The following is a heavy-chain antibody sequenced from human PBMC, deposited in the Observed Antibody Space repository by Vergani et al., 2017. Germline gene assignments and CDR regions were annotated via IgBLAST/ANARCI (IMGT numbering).Heavy chain of an antibody. CDR3: ASALINSSSWYDYWFDP. Sequence: HVQLQESGPGLVKPSQTLSLTCTVSGCSISSGGHYWSWTPQHPGKGLEWIGYIYYSGSTYYNPSLKSRVTISVDTSKNQFSLKLSSVTAADTAVYYCASALINSSSWYDYWFDPWGQGTLVTVSS. CDR2: IYYSGST. V-gene: IGHV4-31*03. J-gene: IGHJ5*02. CDR1: GCSISSGGHY. D-gene: IGHD6-13*01.